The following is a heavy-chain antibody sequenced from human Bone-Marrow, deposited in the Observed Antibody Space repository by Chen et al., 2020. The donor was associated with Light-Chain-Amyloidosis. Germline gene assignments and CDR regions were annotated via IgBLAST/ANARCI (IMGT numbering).Heavy chain of an antibody. D-gene: IGHD5-12*01. V-gene: IGHV5-51*01. CDR3: ARRRDGYNFDY. J-gene: IGHJ4*02. Sequence: EVQLEQSGPEVKKPGESLKISCKGSGYTFPNYWIGWVRQMPGKGLEWMGVIYPDDSDASNGPSIEGKVTISADKSITTAYLQWRSLKASDTAMYYCARRRDGYNFDYWGQGTLVTVSS. CDR1: GYTFPNYW. CDR2: IYPDDSDA.